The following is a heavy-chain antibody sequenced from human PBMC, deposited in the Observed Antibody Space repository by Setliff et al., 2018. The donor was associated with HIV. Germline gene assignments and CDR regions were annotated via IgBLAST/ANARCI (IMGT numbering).Heavy chain of an antibody. D-gene: IGHD2-8*01. V-gene: IGHV3-7*01. CDR1: GFTFSDYW. CDR2: IKPDGSLK. Sequence: GGSLRLSCAASGFTFSDYWMSWVRQAPGKALEWVATIKPDGSLKHYVDSVEGRFTISRDNAKNSLYLQMNSLRAEDMAVYYCAREKVSAFDIWGQGTVVTVSS. CDR3: AREKVSAFDI. J-gene: IGHJ3*02.